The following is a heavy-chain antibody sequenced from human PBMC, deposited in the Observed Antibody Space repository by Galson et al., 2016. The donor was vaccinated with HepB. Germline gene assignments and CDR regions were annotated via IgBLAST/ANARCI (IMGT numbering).Heavy chain of an antibody. J-gene: IGHJ4*02. CDR2: ISGYNGHI. CDR1: GYTFTSSG. V-gene: IGHV1-18*01. Sequence: SVKVSCKASGYTFTSSGISWVRQAPGQGLEWMGWISGYNGHIQYAQKFHDRVTVTADTSTSTAYMELRSLNSDDTAIYYCVRDYSYIPDYRGQGTLVTVSS. D-gene: IGHD2-15*01. CDR3: VRDYSYIPDY.